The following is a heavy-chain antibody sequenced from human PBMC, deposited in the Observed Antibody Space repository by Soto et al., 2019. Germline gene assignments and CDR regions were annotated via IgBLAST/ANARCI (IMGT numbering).Heavy chain of an antibody. CDR1: GGTFSSYA. D-gene: IGHD6-13*01. CDR2: IIPIFGTA. J-gene: IGHJ4*02. Sequence: SVKVSCKASGGTFSSYAISWVRQAPGQGLEWMGGIIPIFGTANYAQKFQGRVTITADESTSTAYMELSSLRSGDTAVYYCASGPGYSSSWTYDYWGQGTLVTVSS. CDR3: ASGPGYSSSWTYDY. V-gene: IGHV1-69*13.